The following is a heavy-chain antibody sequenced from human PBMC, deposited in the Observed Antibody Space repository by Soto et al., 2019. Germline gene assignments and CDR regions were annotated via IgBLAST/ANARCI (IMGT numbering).Heavy chain of an antibody. CDR2: IRSKANNYAT. Sequence: GGSLRLSCVASGFTFSGSTMHWVRQASGKGLEWVGRIRSKANNYATAYGASVKGRFTISRDDSKNTAYLQMSSLKTEDTAGYYCTRQWESGDDGWGQGMLVTVAS. J-gene: IGHJ4*02. D-gene: IGHD4-17*01. CDR3: TRQWESGDDG. V-gene: IGHV3-73*01. CDR1: GFTFSGST.